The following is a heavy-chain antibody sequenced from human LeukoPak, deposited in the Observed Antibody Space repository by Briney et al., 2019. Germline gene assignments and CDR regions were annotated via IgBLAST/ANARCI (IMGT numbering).Heavy chain of an antibody. CDR3: ASREQWLVPAYGMDV. D-gene: IGHD6-19*01. V-gene: IGHV1-69*13. CDR2: IIPIFGTA. CDR1: GGTFSSYA. J-gene: IGHJ6*02. Sequence: GASVKVSCKASGGTFSSYAISWARQAPGQGLEWMGGIIPIFGTANYAQKFQGRVTITADESTSTAYMELSSLRSEDTAVYYCASREQWLVPAYGMDVWGQGTTVTVSS.